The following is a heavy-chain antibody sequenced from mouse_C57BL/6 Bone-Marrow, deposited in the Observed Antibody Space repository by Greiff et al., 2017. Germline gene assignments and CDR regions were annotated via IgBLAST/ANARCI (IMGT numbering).Heavy chain of an antibody. CDR1: GYSITSGYY. CDR2: ISYDGSN. V-gene: IGHV3-6*01. Sequence: EVKLMESGPGLVKPSQSLSLTCSVTGYSITSGYYWNWLRQFPGNKLEWMGYISYDGSNNYNPSLKNRISITRDTSKNQFFLKLNSVTTEDTATYYCARGIYYDYDVAYWGQGTLVTVSA. J-gene: IGHJ3*01. D-gene: IGHD2-4*01. CDR3: ARGIYYDYDVAY.